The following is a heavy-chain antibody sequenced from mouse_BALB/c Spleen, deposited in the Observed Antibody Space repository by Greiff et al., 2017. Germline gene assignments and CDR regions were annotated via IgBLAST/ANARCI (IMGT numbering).Heavy chain of an antibody. CDR1: GFAFSSYD. D-gene: IGHD1-1*01. Sequence: EVKLVESGGGLVKPGGSLKLSCAASGFAFSSYDMSWVRQTPEKRLEWVAYISSGGGSTYYPDTVKGRFTISRDNAKNTLYLQMSSLKSEDTAMYYCARHDPPHYYGSSSPWFAYWGQGTLVTVSA. V-gene: IGHV5-12-1*01. CDR2: ISSGGGST. CDR3: ARHDPPHYYGSSSPWFAY. J-gene: IGHJ3*01.